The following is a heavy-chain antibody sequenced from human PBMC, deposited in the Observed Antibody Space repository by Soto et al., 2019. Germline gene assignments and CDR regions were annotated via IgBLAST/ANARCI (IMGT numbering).Heavy chain of an antibody. D-gene: IGHD1-1*01. CDR1: GGSFSGYY. V-gene: IGHV4-59*01. J-gene: IGHJ4*02. Sequence: PSETLSLTCAVYGGSFSGYYWSWIRQPPGKGLEWIGYIYYSGSTNYNPSLKSRVTISVDTSKNQFSLKLSSVTAADTAVYYCARDKSPWVLDYWGQGTLVTVSS. CDR3: ARDKSPWVLDY. CDR2: IYYSGST.